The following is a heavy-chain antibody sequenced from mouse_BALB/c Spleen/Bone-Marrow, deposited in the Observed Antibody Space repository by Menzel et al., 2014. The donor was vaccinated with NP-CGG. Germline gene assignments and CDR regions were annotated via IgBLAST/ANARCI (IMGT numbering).Heavy chain of an antibody. CDR2: IYPGSGST. V-gene: IGHV1-55*01. D-gene: IGHD4-1*01. CDR3: ARGAWANWDYFDY. CDR1: GYNFTSYW. J-gene: IGHJ2*01. Sequence: QVQLQQSGAELVKPGTSVKLSCKASGYNFTSYWINWVKLRPGQGLEWIGDIYPGSGSTNYNEKFKSKATLTVDTSSSTAYVQLSSLASEDSALYYCARGAWANWDYFDYWGQGTTLTVSS.